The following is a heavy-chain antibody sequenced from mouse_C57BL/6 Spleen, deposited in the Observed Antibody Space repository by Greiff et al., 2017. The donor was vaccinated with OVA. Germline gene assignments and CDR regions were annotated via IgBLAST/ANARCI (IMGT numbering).Heavy chain of an antibody. J-gene: IGHJ4*01. V-gene: IGHV5-9-1*02. D-gene: IGHD2-3*01. CDR2: ISSGGDYI. CDR3: TRVPLYDGYSFYYAMDY. Sequence: EVQGVESGEGLVKPGGSLKLSCAASGFTFSSYAMSWVRQTPEKRLEWVAYISSGGDYIYYADTVKGRFTISRDNARNTLYLQMSSLKSEDTAMYYCTRVPLYDGYSFYYAMDYWGQGTSVTVSS. CDR1: GFTFSSYA.